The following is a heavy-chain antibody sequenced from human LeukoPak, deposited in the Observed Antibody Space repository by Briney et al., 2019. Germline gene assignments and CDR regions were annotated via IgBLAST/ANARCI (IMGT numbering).Heavy chain of an antibody. CDR2: IYYSGST. J-gene: IGHJ5*02. V-gene: IGHV4-34*01. Sequence: SETLSLTCAVYGGSFSGYYWSWIRQPPGKGLEWIGYIYYSGSTNYNPSLKSRVTISVDTSKNQFSLKLSSVTAADTAVYYCARFLVNWFDPWGQGTLVTVSP. CDR1: GGSFSGYY. CDR3: ARFLVNWFDP.